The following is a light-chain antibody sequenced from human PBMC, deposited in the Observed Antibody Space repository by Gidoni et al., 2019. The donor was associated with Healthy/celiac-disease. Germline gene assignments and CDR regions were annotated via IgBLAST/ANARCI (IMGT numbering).Light chain of an antibody. J-gene: IGKJ2*01. CDR2: GAS. Sequence: EIVMTQSPATLSVSPGARATLSCRASQSVSSDLAWYQQNPGQAPRLLIYGASTRAPGIPARFSGSGSGTEFTLTISSLQSEDFAVYYCQQYNTPYTFGQGTKLEIK. V-gene: IGKV3-15*01. CDR3: QQYNTPYT. CDR1: QSVSSD.